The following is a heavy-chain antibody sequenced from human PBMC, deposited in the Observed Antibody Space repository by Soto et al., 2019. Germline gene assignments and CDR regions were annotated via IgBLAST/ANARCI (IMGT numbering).Heavy chain of an antibody. D-gene: IGHD2-15*01. Sequence: PSETLSLTCTVSGGSMSSSSYYWSWVRQSPGKGLEWIGDIYHIGSTNYNPSLRGRVTISVDKSNNQFSLTLKYVTAADTAVYYCATLPPRIEVTVLPIPTWGQGTLVTVSS. J-gene: IGHJ5*02. V-gene: IGHV4-61*05. CDR3: ATLPPRIEVTVLPIPT. CDR2: IYHIGST. CDR1: GGSMSSSSYY.